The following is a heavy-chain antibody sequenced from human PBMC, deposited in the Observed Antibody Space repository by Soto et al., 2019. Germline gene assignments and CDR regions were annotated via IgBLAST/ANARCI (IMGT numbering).Heavy chain of an antibody. CDR3: ARDYGAAYSNAWYYYYGMDV. J-gene: IGHJ6*02. V-gene: IGHV1-69*01. Sequence: QVQLVQSGAEVKKPGSSVKVSCKASGGTFSSYAISWVRQAPGQGLEWMGGIIPIFGKANYAQKFQGRVTSTADESTSTAYMELSTLRSEDTAVYYCARDYGAAYSNAWYYYYGMDVWGQGTTVTVSS. CDR1: GGTFSSYA. CDR2: IIPIFGKA. D-gene: IGHD4-4*01.